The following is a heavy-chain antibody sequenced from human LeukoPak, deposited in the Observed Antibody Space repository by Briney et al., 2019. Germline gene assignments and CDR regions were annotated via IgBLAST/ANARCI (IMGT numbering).Heavy chain of an antibody. CDR1: GGSISSYY. V-gene: IGHV4-59*01. Sequence: SETLSLTCAVSGGSISSYYWSWIRQPPGKGLEWIGYIYYSGSTNYNPSLKSRVTISVDTSKNQFSLKQSSVTAADTAVYYCAHSVVATNLDYWGQGTLVTVSS. CDR3: AHSVVATNLDY. J-gene: IGHJ4*02. D-gene: IGHD2-15*01. CDR2: IYYSGST.